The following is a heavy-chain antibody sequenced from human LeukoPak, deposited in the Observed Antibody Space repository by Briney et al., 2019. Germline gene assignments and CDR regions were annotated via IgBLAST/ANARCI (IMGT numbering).Heavy chain of an antibody. CDR3: ARDTRDSSSWYSTGWFGP. J-gene: IGHJ5*02. V-gene: IGHV4-59*01. CDR1: GGSISSYY. Sequence: SETLSLTCTVSGGSISSYYWSWIRQPPGEGLEWIGYIFYSGSTNYNPSLKSRVTISVDTSKNQFSLKLSSVTAADTAVYYCARDTRDSSSWYSTGWFGPWGQGTLVTVSS. CDR2: IFYSGST. D-gene: IGHD6-13*01.